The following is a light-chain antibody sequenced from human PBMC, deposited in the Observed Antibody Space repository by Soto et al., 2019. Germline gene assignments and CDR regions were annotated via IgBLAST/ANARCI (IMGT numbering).Light chain of an antibody. CDR1: TSDVGGYNY. V-gene: IGLV2-14*01. CDR3: SSYTAISSLDIV. Sequence: QSALTQPASVSGSPGQSITISCTGTTSDVGGYNYVSWYQQLPGNAPKRIIYEVKHRPSGVSNRFSGSKSGSTASLTISRLQGEDEAHYYCSSYTAISSLDIVVGGGTKLAVL. J-gene: IGLJ2*01. CDR2: EVK.